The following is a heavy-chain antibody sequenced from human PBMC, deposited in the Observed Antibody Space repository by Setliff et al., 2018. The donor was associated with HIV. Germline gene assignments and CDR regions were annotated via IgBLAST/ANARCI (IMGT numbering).Heavy chain of an antibody. D-gene: IGHD1-1*01. CDR1: GFTFSTYD. CDR2: IGTVDDT. Sequence: PGGSLRLSCVASGFTFSTYDMHWVRQTTGKGLEWVSVIGTVDDTYYPASVKGRFTISRDNAKNSLYLQMNNLRAGDTAVYYCAREIRETATGSGRNYYYGMDVWGQGTTVTVSS. J-gene: IGHJ6*02. V-gene: IGHV3-13*01. CDR3: AREIRETATGSGRNYYYGMDV.